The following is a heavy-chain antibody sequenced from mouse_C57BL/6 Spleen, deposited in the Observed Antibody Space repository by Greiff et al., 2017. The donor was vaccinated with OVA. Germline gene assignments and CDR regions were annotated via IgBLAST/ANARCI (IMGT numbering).Heavy chain of an antibody. V-gene: IGHV1-69*01. CDR1: GYTFTSYW. CDR2: IDPSDSYT. Sequence: VQLQQPGAELVMPGASVKLSCKASGYTFTSYWMHWVKQRPGQGLEWIGEIDPSDSYTNYNQKFKGKSTLTVDKSSSTAYMQLSSLTSEDSAVYYCARLGKDFAYWGQGTLVTVSA. CDR3: ARLGKDFAY. J-gene: IGHJ3*01. D-gene: IGHD4-1*01.